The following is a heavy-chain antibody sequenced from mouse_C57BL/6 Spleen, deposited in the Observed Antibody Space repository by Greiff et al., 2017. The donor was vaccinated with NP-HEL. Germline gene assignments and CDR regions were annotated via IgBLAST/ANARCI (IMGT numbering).Heavy chain of an antibody. CDR2: IYPGSGNT. CDR1: GYTFTDYY. J-gene: IGHJ3*01. CDR3: ARSFAYYSNYDPFAY. Sequence: VQLVESGPELVKPGASVKISCKASGYTFTDYYINWVKQRPGQGLEWIGWIYPGSGNTKYNEKFKGKATLTVDTSSSTAYMQLSSLTSEDSAVYFCARSFAYYSNYDPFAYWGQGTLVTVSA. V-gene: IGHV1-84*01. D-gene: IGHD2-5*01.